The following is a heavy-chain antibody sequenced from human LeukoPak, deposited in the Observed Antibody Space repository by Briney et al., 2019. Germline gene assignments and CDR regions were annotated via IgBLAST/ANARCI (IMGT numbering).Heavy chain of an antibody. CDR2: IYHSGST. D-gene: IGHD3-3*01. J-gene: IGHJ4*02. V-gene: IGHV4-59*12. Sequence: SETLPLTCTVSGGSINKYYWSWIRQPPGKGLEWIGYIYHSGSTYYNPSLKSRVTISVDRSKNQFSLKLSSVTAADTAVYYCAGTYYDFWSGPPPFDYWGQGTLVTVSS. CDR1: GGSINKYY. CDR3: AGTYYDFWSGPPPFDY.